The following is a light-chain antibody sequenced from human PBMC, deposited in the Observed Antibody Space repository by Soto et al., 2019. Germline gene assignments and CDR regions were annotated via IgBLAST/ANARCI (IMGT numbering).Light chain of an antibody. J-gene: IGKJ1*01. V-gene: IGKV1-39*01. Sequence: DIQMTQSPSTLSASVGDRVTITWGASQSISSYLNWYQQKQGKAPKLLIYAASGLQSGVPSRFSGSGYGTDLTITISSMKTEDFETYYCQQSYSNTWTFGHGTKVDI. CDR2: AAS. CDR1: QSISSY. CDR3: QQSYSNTWT.